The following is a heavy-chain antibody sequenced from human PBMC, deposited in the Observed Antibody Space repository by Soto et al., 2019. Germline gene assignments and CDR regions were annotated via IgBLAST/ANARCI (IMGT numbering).Heavy chain of an antibody. CDR1: GGTFSSYT. CDR3: ASYPTRADDAFDI. Sequence: SVKVSCKASGGTFSSYTISWVRQAPGQGLEWMGRIIPILGIANYAQKFQGRVTITADKSTSTAYMELSSLRSEDTAVYYCASYPTRADDAFDIWGQGTMVPVSS. V-gene: IGHV1-69*02. CDR2: IIPILGIA. J-gene: IGHJ3*02.